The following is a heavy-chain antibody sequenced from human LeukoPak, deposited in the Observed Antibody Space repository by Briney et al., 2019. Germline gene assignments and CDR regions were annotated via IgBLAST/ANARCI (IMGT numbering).Heavy chain of an antibody. CDR3: VRGDQGDGHSADEAFDI. J-gene: IGHJ3*02. Sequence: SQTLSLTCAISGDSVFSNSSWNWIRQSPSRGLEWLGRTYYRSKWYNDYVVSVKSRININPDTSKNQFSLQLNSVTPEDTAVYYCVRGDQGDGHSADEAFDIWGQGTMVTVSA. V-gene: IGHV6-1*01. CDR1: GDSVFSNSS. D-gene: IGHD5-18*01. CDR2: TYYRSKWYN.